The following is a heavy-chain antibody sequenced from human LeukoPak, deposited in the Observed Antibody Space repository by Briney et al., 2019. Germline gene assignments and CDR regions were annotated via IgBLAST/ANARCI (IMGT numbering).Heavy chain of an antibody. D-gene: IGHD5-18*01. V-gene: IGHV1-69*05. CDR1: GGTFSSYD. Sequence: ASVYIYCKASGGTFSSYDISWVRQATGPGHGLMGRIIPIFGTASYAKKFPGIVTITTDQTTSTAYIDLSSLRSEDTAVYYCARAPETAMVTPFDYVGQGTLVTVSS. CDR2: IIPIFGTA. CDR3: ARAPETAMVTPFDY. J-gene: IGHJ4*02.